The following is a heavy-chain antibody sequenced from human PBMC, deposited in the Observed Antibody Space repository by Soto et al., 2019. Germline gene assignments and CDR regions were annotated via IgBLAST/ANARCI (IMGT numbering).Heavy chain of an antibody. J-gene: IGHJ6*02. D-gene: IGHD3-16*01. CDR1: GFTFNSYW. V-gene: IGHV3-74*01. CDR3: ARGLKNYYAMDV. Sequence: EVQLVESGGGLVQPGGSLRLSCAASGFTFNSYWMHWVRQAPGKGLVWVSRLNSDVSSKYYGDSMKGRFSISRDNAENTVYLQMNSLRDEDTAVYFWARGLKNYYAMDVWGQGTTVTVSS. CDR2: LNSDVSSK.